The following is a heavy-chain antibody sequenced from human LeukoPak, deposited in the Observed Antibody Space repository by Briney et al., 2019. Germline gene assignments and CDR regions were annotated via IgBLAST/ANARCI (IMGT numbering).Heavy chain of an antibody. CDR1: GGSIGSFY. V-gene: IGHV4-4*07. D-gene: IGHD6-19*01. J-gene: IGHJ5*02. CDR2: IYTSGST. CDR3: ARSFSVAGTAWFDP. Sequence: PSETLSLTCSVSGGSIGSFYCSWIRQPAGKGLEWIGRIYTSGSTNYNPSLKSRVTMSIDTSKNQFSLNVTSVTAADTAVYYCARSFSVAGTAWFDPWGQGTLVTVSS.